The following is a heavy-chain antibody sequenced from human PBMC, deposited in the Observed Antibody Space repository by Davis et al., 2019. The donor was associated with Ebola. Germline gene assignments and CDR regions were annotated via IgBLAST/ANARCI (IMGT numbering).Heavy chain of an antibody. CDR1: GFTFSTYS. V-gene: IGHV3-21*04. CDR2: ISRDSNYI. D-gene: IGHD5-24*01. J-gene: IGHJ3*02. Sequence: GESLKISCAASGFTFSTYSMNWVRQAPGKGLEWVSSISRDSNYIYYADSVKGRFTISRDNAKNTLYLQMNTLRPEDTALYYCAKGRVEMATATVDAFDIWGQGTMVTVSS. CDR3: AKGRVEMATATVDAFDI.